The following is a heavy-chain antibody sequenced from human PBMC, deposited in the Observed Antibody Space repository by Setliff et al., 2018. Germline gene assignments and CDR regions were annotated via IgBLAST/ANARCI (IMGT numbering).Heavy chain of an antibody. J-gene: IGHJ3*02. CDR3: VGLDFTDAFDI. CDR1: GGSISSSSYY. Sequence: SETLSLTCTVSGGSISSSSYYWGWIRQPPGKGLEWIGSIYYSGSTYYNPSLKSRVTISVDTSKNQFSLKLSSVTAADTAAYYCVGLDFTDAFDIWGQGTMVTVSS. V-gene: IGHV4-39*01. D-gene: IGHD3-16*01. CDR2: IYYSGST.